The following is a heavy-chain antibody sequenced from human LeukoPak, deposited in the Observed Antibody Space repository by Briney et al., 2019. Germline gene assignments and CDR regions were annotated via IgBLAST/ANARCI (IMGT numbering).Heavy chain of an antibody. V-gene: IGHV3-48*01. CDR2: ISSSSTTI. CDR3: ARDSLGGSGRYYGKFDY. CDR1: GFTFSSYS. J-gene: IGHJ4*02. Sequence: PGGSLRLSCAASGFTFSSYSMNWVRQAPGKGLEWVSYISSSSTTIYYADSVKGRFTISRDNAKNSLYLQMNSLRAEDTAVYYCARDSLGGSGRYYGKFDYWGQGTLVTASS. D-gene: IGHD3-10*01.